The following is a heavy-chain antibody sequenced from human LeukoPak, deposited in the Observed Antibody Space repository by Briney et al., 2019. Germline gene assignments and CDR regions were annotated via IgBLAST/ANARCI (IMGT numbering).Heavy chain of an antibody. Sequence: GGSLRLSCAASGFTFSSYSMNWVRQAPGKGLEWVSYISSSSSTIYYADSVKGRFTISRDNAKNSVYLQMSSLRAEDTAVYYCARGGKLLFFDYWGQGTLDTVSS. CDR1: GFTFSSYS. J-gene: IGHJ4*02. V-gene: IGHV3-48*01. CDR3: ARGGKLLFFDY. CDR2: ISSSSSTI. D-gene: IGHD2-15*01.